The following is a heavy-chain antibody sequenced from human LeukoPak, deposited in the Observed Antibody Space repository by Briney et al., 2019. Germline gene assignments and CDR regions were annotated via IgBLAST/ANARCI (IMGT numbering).Heavy chain of an antibody. J-gene: IGHJ4*02. CDR2: IYYSGST. CDR1: GGSISNSNSY. CDR3: VTSESYYYFVY. D-gene: IGHD2-2*01. V-gene: IGHV4-39*01. Sequence: SETLSLTCTVSGGSISNSNSYWGWVRQPPGEGREWIGSIYYSGSTYYNPSLKSRVTISVDTSKNQLSLKPSSVTAADTTVYYCVTSESYYYFVYWGQGTLVTVSS.